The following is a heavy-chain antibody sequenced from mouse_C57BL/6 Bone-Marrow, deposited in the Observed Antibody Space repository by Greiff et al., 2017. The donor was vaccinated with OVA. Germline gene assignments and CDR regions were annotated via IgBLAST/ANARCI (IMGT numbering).Heavy chain of an antibody. CDR1: GIDFSRYW. J-gene: IGHJ2*01. V-gene: IGHV4-1*01. D-gene: IGHD6-1*01. Sequence: PAAGIDFSRYWMSWVRRAPGKGLEWIGEINPDSSTINYAPSLKDKFIISRDNAKNTLYLQMSKVRSEDTALYYCARDLFYFDYWGQGTTLTVSS. CDR3: ARDLFYFDY. CDR2: INPDSSTI.